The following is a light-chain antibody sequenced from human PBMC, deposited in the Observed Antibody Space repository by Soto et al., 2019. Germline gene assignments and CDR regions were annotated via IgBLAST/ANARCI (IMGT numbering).Light chain of an antibody. Sequence: VLTQSTGSPALSPGARATLSCRAIQSANNNHLSSYQQRPGQAPRLLIFGASTRATAVPARFIGSGSGTEYTLTIISLQSEDFAVYYCRQYNYWPPLTFGRGTKVDI. V-gene: IGKV3-15*01. CDR1: QSANNN. CDR3: RQYNYWPPLT. J-gene: IGKJ1*01. CDR2: GAS.